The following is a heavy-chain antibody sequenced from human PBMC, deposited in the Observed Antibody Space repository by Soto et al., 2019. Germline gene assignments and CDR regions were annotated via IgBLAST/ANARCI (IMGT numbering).Heavy chain of an antibody. D-gene: IGHD3-10*01. V-gene: IGHV4-34*01. Sequence: SETLSLTCAVYGGSFSGYYWSWIRQPPGKGLEWIGEINHSGSTNYNPSLKSRVTISVDTSKNQFSLKLSSVTAADTAVYYCAGYYYASGNYQGNLDYWGQGTLVTVSS. J-gene: IGHJ4*02. CDR1: GGSFSGYY. CDR3: AGYYYASGNYQGNLDY. CDR2: INHSGST.